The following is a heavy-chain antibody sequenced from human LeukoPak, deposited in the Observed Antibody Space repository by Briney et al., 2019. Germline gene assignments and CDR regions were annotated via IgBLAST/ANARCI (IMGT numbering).Heavy chain of an antibody. Sequence: PSETLSLTCTISGGSISSYSWTWIRQAPGKGLEWIGNIHYGGSTSYNPSLKSRVTISVDTSKNQFSLKLNSVTAADTAMYYCARLFHPALSGNYPFDYWGQGTLVTVSS. J-gene: IGHJ4*02. CDR3: ARLFHPALSGNYPFDY. V-gene: IGHV4-59*01. CDR1: GGSISSYS. CDR2: IHYGGST. D-gene: IGHD1-26*01.